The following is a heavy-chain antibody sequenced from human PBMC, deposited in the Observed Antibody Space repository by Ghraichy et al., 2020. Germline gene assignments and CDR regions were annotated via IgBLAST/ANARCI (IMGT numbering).Heavy chain of an antibody. Sequence: SETLSLTCTVSGGSISSSTYYWGWIRQPPGKGLEWIGSIYESGTTYYSPSLKSRVTISVDTSKNQFSLKLSSVTAADTAVYYCARTYIKYDPNWFDPWGQGTLVTVSS. CDR3: ARTYIKYDPNWFDP. CDR2: IYESGTT. J-gene: IGHJ5*02. V-gene: IGHV4-39*07. D-gene: IGHD4-11*01. CDR1: GGSISSSTYY.